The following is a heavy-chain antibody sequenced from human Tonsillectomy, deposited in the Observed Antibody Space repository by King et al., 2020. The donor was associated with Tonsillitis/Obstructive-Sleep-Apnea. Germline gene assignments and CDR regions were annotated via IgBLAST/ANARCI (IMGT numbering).Heavy chain of an antibody. V-gene: IGHV1-24*01. D-gene: IGHD1-26*01. Sequence: QLVQSGAEVKKPGASVKVSCKVSGYILIELSMHWVRQAPGKGLEWMGGFDPENGEAIYAQKFQGRVTMTEDTSTDTAYMELSSLRSEDTAVYYCATLGIVGDPYYFDYWGQGTLVTVSS. CDR1: GYILIELS. J-gene: IGHJ4*02. CDR3: ATLGIVGDPYYFDY. CDR2: FDPENGEA.